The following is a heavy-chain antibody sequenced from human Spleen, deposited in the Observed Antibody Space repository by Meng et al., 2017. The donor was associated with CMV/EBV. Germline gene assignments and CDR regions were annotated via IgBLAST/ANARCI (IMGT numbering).Heavy chain of an antibody. CDR1: GYTFTSYD. Sequence: ASVKVSCKASGYTFTSYDINWVRQATGQGLEWMGWMNPNSGNTGYAQKFQGRVTITRNTSISTAYMELRSLRSDDTAVYYCARDPSGSYYGYWGQGTLVTVSS. J-gene: IGHJ4*02. CDR3: ARDPSGSYYGY. D-gene: IGHD1-26*01. V-gene: IGHV1-8*03. CDR2: MNPNSGNT.